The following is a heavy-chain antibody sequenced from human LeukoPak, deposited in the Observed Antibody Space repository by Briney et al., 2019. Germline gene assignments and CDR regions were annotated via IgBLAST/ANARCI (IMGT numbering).Heavy chain of an antibody. D-gene: IGHD3-10*01. CDR2: ISSSSSYI. J-gene: IGHJ4*02. CDR3: ARDLDYYGSGSSLDY. CDR1: GFTFSDYY. V-gene: IGHV3-11*06. Sequence: PGGSLTLSCAASGFTFSDYYMRWIRQAPGKGLEWVSSISSSSSYIYYADSVKGRFTISRDNAKNSLYLQMNSLRAEDTAVYYCARDLDYYGSGSSLDYWGQGTLVTVSS.